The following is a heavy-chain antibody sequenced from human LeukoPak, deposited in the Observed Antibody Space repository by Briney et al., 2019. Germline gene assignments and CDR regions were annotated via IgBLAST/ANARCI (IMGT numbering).Heavy chain of an antibody. Sequence: SETLSLTCTVSGGSISSGSYYWSWIRQPAGKGLEWIGRIYTSVSTNYNPSLKSRVTISVDTSKNQFSLKLSSVTAADTAVYYCARETEGYCTNGVCYSYSYYFDYWGQGTLVTVSS. CDR2: IYTSVST. V-gene: IGHV4-61*02. D-gene: IGHD2-8*01. CDR3: ARETEGYCTNGVCYSYSYYFDY. CDR1: GGSISSGSYY. J-gene: IGHJ4*02.